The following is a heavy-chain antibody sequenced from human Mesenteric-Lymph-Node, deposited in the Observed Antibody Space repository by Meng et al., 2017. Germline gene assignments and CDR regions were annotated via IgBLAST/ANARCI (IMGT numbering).Heavy chain of an antibody. D-gene: IGHD6-13*01. Sequence: SVKVSCKASGGTFSSYAISWVRQAPGQGLEWMGGIIPIFGTANYAQKFQGRVTMTADTSTTTAYMELRSLTSDDTAVYYCARDRSTSWYYFDYWGQGTLVTVSS. V-gene: IGHV1-69*06. CDR2: IIPIFGTA. J-gene: IGHJ4*02. CDR1: GGTFSSYA. CDR3: ARDRSTSWYYFDY.